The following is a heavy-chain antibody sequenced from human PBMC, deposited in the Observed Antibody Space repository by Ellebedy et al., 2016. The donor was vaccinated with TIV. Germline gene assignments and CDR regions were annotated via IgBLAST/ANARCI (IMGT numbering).Heavy chain of an antibody. CDR1: GGSFSDYC. D-gene: IGHD3-22*01. CDR2: VNHSGGS. CDR3: ARGRQRGPDVYDSSGYYPFYFDH. J-gene: IGHJ4*02. V-gene: IGHV4-34*01. Sequence: SETLSLXCAVHGGSFSDYCWTWIRQSPGKGLEWIAEVNHSGGSNYNPSLKGRATISRDTSKNQISLKLSSVTAADTAVYYCARGRQRGPDVYDSSGYYPFYFDHWGQGTLVTVSS.